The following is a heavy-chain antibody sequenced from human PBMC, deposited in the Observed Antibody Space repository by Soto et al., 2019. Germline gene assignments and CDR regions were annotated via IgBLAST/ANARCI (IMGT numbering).Heavy chain of an antibody. CDR1: GYTFTTYY. J-gene: IGHJ5*02. CDR2: INPSGGST. CDR3: ARVVVPTTATTSNWFDP. V-gene: IGHV1-46*01. D-gene: IGHD4-17*01. Sequence: GSVKVSCKASGYTFTTYYLHWVRQAPGEGLEWMGIINPSGGSTNYAQRFQGRVTMTSDTSTSTVYMELSSLRADDTAVYYCARVVVPTTATTSNWFDPWGQGTLVTVSS.